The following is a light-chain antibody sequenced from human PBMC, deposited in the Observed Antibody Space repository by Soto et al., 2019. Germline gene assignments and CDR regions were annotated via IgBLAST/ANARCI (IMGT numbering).Light chain of an antibody. CDR2: GVS. J-gene: IGKJ1*01. Sequence: PGERATLSCRASQSVSSIYFAWYQQKPGQAPRLLIYGVSSRATGIPDRFSGSGSGTDFTLTISRLEPEDFAVYYCQQRSNWPWTFGQGTKVDI. CDR3: QQRSNWPWT. V-gene: IGKV3D-20*02. CDR1: QSVSSIY.